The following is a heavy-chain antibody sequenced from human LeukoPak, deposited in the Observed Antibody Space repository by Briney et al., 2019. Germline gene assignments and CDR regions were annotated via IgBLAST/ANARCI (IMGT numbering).Heavy chain of an antibody. CDR2: INPNSGGT. J-gene: IGHJ4*02. Sequence: ASVKVSCKAPGYTFTSYDINWVRQAPGQGLEWMGWINPNSGGTNYAQKFQGRVTMTRDTSISTAYMELSRLRSDDTAVYYCARSDHRAVPAAIGYWGQGTLVTVSS. D-gene: IGHD2-2*02. V-gene: IGHV1-2*02. CDR1: GYTFTSYD. CDR3: ARSDHRAVPAAIGY.